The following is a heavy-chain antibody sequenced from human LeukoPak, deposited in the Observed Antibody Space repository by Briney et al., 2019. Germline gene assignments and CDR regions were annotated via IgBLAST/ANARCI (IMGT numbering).Heavy chain of an antibody. V-gene: IGHV1-69*05. CDR2: IIPIFGTA. D-gene: IGHD2-2*02. J-gene: IGHJ4*02. Sequence: SVKVPCKASGGTFSSYAISWVRQAPGQGLEWMGGIIPIFGTANYAQKFQGRVTITTDESTSTAYMELSSLRSEDTAVYYCARVGHCSSTSCYRDWGQGTLVTVSS. CDR1: GGTFSSYA. CDR3: ARVGHCSSTSCYRD.